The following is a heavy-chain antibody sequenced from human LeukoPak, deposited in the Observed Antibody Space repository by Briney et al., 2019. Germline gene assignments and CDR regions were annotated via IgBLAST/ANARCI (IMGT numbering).Heavy chain of an antibody. CDR2: IYSDGNT. CDR3: ASSDPGYSYGTAYYFDY. Sequence: GGSLRLSCAVSGFTVSSIYMTWVRQAPGKGLEWVSSIYSDGNTYYADSVKGRFTISRDNSKNTLYLQMNSLRAEDTAVYYCASSDPGYSYGTAYYFDYWGQGTLVTVSS. D-gene: IGHD5-18*01. V-gene: IGHV3-53*01. CDR1: GFTVSSIY. J-gene: IGHJ4*02.